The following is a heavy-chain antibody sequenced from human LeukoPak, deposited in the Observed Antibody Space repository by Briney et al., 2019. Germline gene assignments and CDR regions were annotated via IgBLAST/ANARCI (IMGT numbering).Heavy chain of an antibody. V-gene: IGHV4-34*01. CDR2: INHSGST. J-gene: IGHJ4*02. CDR3: ARERGSGRRWLQLHYFDY. D-gene: IGHD5-24*01. Sequence: PSETLSLTCAVYGGSFSGYYWSWIRQPPGKGLEWIGEINHSGSTNYNPSLKSRVTISVDTSKNQFSLKLSSVTAADTAVYYCARERGSGRRWLQLHYFDYWGQGTLVTVSS. CDR1: GGSFSGYY.